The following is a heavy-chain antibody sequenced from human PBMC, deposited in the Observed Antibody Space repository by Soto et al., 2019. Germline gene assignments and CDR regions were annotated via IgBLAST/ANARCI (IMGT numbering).Heavy chain of an antibody. CDR2: VNPSGGST. Sequence: ASVKVSCKASGYTFTSYYMHWVRQAPGQGLEWMGIVNPSGGSTSYAQKFQGRVTMTRDTSTSTVYMELSSLRSEDTAVYYCARDLEGQALFDYWGQGTLVTVSS. CDR3: ARDLEGQALFDY. CDR1: GYTFTSYY. J-gene: IGHJ4*02. V-gene: IGHV1-46*01.